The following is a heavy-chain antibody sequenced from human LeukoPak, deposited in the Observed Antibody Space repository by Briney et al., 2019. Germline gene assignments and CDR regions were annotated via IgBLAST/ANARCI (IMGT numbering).Heavy chain of an antibody. CDR2: ISAYNGNT. CDR1: GYTFTSCA. Sequence: ASVKVSCKASGYTFTSCAISWVRQAPGQGLEWMGWISAYNGNTDYAQKLRGRVTMTTDTSTSTAYMEVRSLRSDDTAVYYCARYPLERLHDFDYWGQGTLVTISS. J-gene: IGHJ4*02. CDR3: ARYPLERLHDFDY. V-gene: IGHV1-18*01.